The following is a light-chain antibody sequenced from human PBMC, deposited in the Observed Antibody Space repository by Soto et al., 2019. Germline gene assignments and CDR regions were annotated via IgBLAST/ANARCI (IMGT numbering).Light chain of an antibody. V-gene: IGKV1-5*01. CDR2: DAS. J-gene: IGKJ2*01. CDR3: QQYNGFSNT. CDR1: QSVLTW. Sequence: DIQMTQSPSTLSAAVGDRVTITCRASQSVLTWLAWYRQKPGKAPQLLIYDASKLESGVPSRFSGSGSGTEFTLTISSLLPDDFATYYCQQYNGFSNTFGQGTKLEIK.